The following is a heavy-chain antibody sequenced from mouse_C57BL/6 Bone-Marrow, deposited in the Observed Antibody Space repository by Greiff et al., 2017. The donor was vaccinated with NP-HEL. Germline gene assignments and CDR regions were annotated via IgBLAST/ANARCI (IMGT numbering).Heavy chain of an antibody. CDR2: IWRGGST. J-gene: IGHJ1*03. Sequence: QVQLQQSGPGLVQPSQSLSITCTVSGFSLTSYGVHWVRQSPGKGLEWLGVIWRGGSTDYNAAFMSRLSITKDNSKSQVFFKMNSLQADDTAIYYCAKNVIYYYGSPLWYFDVWGTGTTVTVSS. D-gene: IGHD1-1*01. CDR1: GFSLTSYG. CDR3: AKNVIYYYGSPLWYFDV. V-gene: IGHV2-5*01.